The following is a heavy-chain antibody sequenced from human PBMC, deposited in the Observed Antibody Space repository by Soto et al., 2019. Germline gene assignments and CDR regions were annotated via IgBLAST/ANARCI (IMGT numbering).Heavy chain of an antibody. CDR1: GFTFSSYW. V-gene: IGHV3-7*03. Sequence: LRLSCAASGFTFSSYWMSWVRQAPGKGLEWVANIKQDGSEKYYVDSVKGRFTISRDNAKNSLYLQMNSLRAEDTAVYYCARAGKDRPQGSVFDPWGQGTLVTVSS. CDR3: ARAGKDRPQGSVFDP. D-gene: IGHD2-15*01. J-gene: IGHJ5*02. CDR2: IKQDGSEK.